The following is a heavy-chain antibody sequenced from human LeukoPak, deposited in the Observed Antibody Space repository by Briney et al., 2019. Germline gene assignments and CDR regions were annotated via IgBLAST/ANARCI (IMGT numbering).Heavy chain of an antibody. CDR2: ISDSGGST. CDR1: GFTFSSYA. V-gene: IGHV3-23*01. Sequence: GGSLRLSCAASGFTFSSYAMSWVRQAPGKGLEWVSYISDSGGSTYYADSVKGRFTISRDNSENTVYLQMNSLRAEDTAVYYCAKDLEGGNFDYWGQGTLVTVSS. CDR3: AKDLEGGNFDY. J-gene: IGHJ4*02. D-gene: IGHD3-16*01.